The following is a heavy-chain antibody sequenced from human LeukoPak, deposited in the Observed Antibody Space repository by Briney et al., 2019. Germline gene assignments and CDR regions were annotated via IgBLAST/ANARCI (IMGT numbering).Heavy chain of an antibody. D-gene: IGHD1-20*01. V-gene: IGHV4-39*01. CDR1: GGSISSSTYY. Sequence: PSETLSLTCTVSGGSISSSTYYWGWIRQPPGKGLEWIGSMSYSGTTYYNPSLKSRVSISVDTSKNQFSLKLSSVTAADTAVYYCARGEITGTTPGGYWGQGTLVTVSS. CDR3: ARGEITGTTPGGY. CDR2: MSYSGTT. J-gene: IGHJ4*02.